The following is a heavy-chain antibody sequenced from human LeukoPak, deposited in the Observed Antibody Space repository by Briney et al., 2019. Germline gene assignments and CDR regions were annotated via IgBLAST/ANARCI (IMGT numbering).Heavy chain of an antibody. CDR2: ISNNGGYT. CDR1: GFTFSSYS. J-gene: IGHJ4*02. CDR3: AKQLGYCSDGSCYFPY. Sequence: GGSLRLSCAASGFTFSSYSMSWVRQAPGKGLEWVSSISNNGGYTYYADSVQGRFTISRDTSKSTMCLQMNSLRAEDTDVYYCAKQLGYCSDGSCYFPYWGQGTLVTVSS. D-gene: IGHD2-15*01. V-gene: IGHV3-23*01.